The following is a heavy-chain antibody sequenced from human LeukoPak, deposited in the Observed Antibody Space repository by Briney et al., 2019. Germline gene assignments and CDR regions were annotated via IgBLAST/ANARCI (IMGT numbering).Heavy chain of an antibody. CDR1: GFIFSSYG. Sequence: GGSLRPSCVGSGFIFSSYGMNWVRQAPGKGLEWVSSISSGNTYINYADSVKGRFTISRDNAKKSMYLQMNSLRAEDTAVYFCARDDRAARLDSWGQGTPVTVSS. J-gene: IGHJ4*02. CDR2: ISSGNTYI. V-gene: IGHV3-21*01. D-gene: IGHD6-6*01. CDR3: ARDDRAARLDS.